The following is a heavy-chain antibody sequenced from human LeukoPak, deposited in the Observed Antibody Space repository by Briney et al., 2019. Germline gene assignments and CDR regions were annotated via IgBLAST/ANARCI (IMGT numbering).Heavy chain of an antibody. Sequence: PSETLSLTCTVSGGSISIYGYYWGWIRQPPGKELQWVGNIYYSGNTYYTPSLKSRVTISVDTSKNQFSLKLSSVTTADTAVYYCARVTSDAFDIWGQGTMVTVSS. CDR2: IYYSGNT. CDR3: ARVTSDAFDI. V-gene: IGHV4-39*07. J-gene: IGHJ3*02. CDR1: GGSISIYGYY.